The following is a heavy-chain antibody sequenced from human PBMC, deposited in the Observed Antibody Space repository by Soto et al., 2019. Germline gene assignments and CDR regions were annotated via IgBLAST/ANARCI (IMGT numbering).Heavy chain of an antibody. Sequence: EVKLVESGGGLVQPGGSLRLSCAASGFIFSSFAMSWVRQAPGKGLEWVSTISGSGDSTHYADSVKGRFTVSRDNSKNTLSLQMNSLRVEDTAVYYCAKDYYSDPGYYYAMDVWGQGTTVTVSS. CDR1: GFIFSSFA. CDR2: ISGSGDST. CDR3: AKDYYSDPGYYYAMDV. J-gene: IGHJ6*02. V-gene: IGHV3-23*04. D-gene: IGHD4-17*01.